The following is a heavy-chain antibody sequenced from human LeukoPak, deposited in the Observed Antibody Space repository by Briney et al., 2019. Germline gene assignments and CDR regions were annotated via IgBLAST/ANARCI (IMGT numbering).Heavy chain of an antibody. CDR2: IHDSGST. D-gene: IGHD3-3*01. CDR3: ARRRDDFWSGYFDY. Sequence: SGTLSLTCSVSGGSSSSSSYYWGWIRQPPGKGLEWIGSIHDSGSTAYNPSLESRVTISVDTSKNQFSLKMSSVTAADTAVYYCARRRDDFWSGYFDYWGQGILVTVSS. J-gene: IGHJ4*02. V-gene: IGHV4-39*01. CDR1: GGSSSSSSYY.